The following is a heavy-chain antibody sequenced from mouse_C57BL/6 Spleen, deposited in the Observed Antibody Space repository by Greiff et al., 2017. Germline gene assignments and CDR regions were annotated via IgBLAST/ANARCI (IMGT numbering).Heavy chain of an antibody. Sequence: QVHVKQSGAELVRPGASVTLSCKASGYTFTDYEMHWVKQTPVHGLEWIGAIDPETGGTAYNQKFKGKAILTADKSSSTAYMELRSLTSEDSAVYYCTRKSSFPPYAMDYWGQGTSVTVSS. CDR1: GYTFTDYE. J-gene: IGHJ4*01. CDR3: TRKSSFPPYAMDY. D-gene: IGHD1-1*01. V-gene: IGHV1-15*01. CDR2: IDPETGGT.